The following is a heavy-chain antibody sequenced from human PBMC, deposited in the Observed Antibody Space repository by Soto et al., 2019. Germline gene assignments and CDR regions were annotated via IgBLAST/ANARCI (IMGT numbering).Heavy chain of an antibody. Sequence: ESGGGVVQPGRSLRLSCAASGFTFSSYGMHWVRQAPGKGLEWVAVISYDGSNKYYADSVKGRFTISRDNSKNTLYLQMNSLRAEDTAVYYCAKAHPSYYGDYGDDAFDIWGQGTMVTVSS. CDR1: GFTFSSYG. CDR3: AKAHPSYYGDYGDDAFDI. CDR2: ISYDGSNK. D-gene: IGHD4-17*01. J-gene: IGHJ3*02. V-gene: IGHV3-30*18.